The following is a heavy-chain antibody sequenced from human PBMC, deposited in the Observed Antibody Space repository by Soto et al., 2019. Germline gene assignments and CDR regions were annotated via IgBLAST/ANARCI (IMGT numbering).Heavy chain of an antibody. CDR1: GFTFSSYG. CDR2: IWYDGSNK. V-gene: IGHV3-33*01. Sequence: QVQLVESGGGVVQPGRSLRLSCAASGFTFSSYGMHWVRQAPGKGLEWVAVIWYDGSNKYYADSVKGRFTISRDNSKNTLYLQMNSLRAEDTAVYYCARDNAIGSSWYFWFDYWGQGTLVTVSS. J-gene: IGHJ4*02. CDR3: ARDNAIGSSWYFWFDY. D-gene: IGHD6-13*01.